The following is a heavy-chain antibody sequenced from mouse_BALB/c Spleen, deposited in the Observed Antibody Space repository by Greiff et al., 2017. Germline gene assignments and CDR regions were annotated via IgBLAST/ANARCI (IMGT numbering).Heavy chain of an antibody. CDR1: GFTFSSYT. D-gene: IGHD4-1*01. CDR2: ISNGGGST. CDR3: AREEANCYAMDY. Sequence: EVKVEESGGGLVQPGGSLKLSCAASGFTFSSYTMSWVRQTPEKRLEWVAYISNGGGSTYYPDTVKGRFTISRDNAKNTLYLQMSSLKSEDTAMYYCAREEANCYAMDYWGQGTSVTVSS. J-gene: IGHJ4*01. V-gene: IGHV5-12-2*01.